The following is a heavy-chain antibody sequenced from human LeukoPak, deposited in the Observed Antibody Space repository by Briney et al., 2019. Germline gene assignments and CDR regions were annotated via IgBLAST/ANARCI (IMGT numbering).Heavy chain of an antibody. J-gene: IGHJ3*02. Sequence: ASVKVSCKASGYTFTSYYMHWVRQAPGQGLEWMGIINPSGGSTSYAQKFQGRVTMTRDTSTGTVYMELSSLRSEDTAVYYCASSIAPAAFDIWGQGTMVTVSS. CDR2: INPSGGST. CDR3: ASSIAPAAFDI. V-gene: IGHV1-46*01. CDR1: GYTFTSYY. D-gene: IGHD6-6*01.